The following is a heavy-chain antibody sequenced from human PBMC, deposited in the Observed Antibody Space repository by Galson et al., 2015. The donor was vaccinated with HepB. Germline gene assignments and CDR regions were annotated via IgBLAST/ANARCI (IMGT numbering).Heavy chain of an antibody. J-gene: IGHJ4*02. CDR1: GGTFSSYT. V-gene: IGHV1-69*04. D-gene: IGHD3-22*01. CDR2: IIPILGIA. Sequence: SVKVSCKASGGTFSSYTISWVRQAPGQGLEWMGRIIPILGIANYAQKFQGRVTITADKSTSTAYMELSSLRSEDTAVYYCARDGSGYSVDYWGQGTLVTVSS. CDR3: ARDGSGYSVDY.